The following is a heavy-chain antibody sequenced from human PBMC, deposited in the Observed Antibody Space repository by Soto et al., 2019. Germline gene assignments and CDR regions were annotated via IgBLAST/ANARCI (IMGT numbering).Heavy chain of an antibody. CDR2: IFSNDEK. D-gene: IGHD6-13*01. CDR1: GFSLSNAGLG. Sequence: QVTVKESGPVLMKPTETLTLTCTVSGFSLSNAGLGVSWIRQPPGKALEWLAHIFSNDEKSYSTSLKSRLTTSKDTSKSQVVLTMPNMNPVDTATYYCASTYTTSWYWFDPWGQGTLVTVSS. V-gene: IGHV2-26*04. CDR3: ASTYTTSWYWFDP. J-gene: IGHJ5*02.